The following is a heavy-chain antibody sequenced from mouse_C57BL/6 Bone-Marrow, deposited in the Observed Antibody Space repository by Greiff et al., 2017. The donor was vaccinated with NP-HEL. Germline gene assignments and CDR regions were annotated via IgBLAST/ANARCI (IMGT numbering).Heavy chain of an antibody. D-gene: IGHD2-3*01. CDR1: GFNIKDDY. Sequence: PLQQSGAELVRPGASVKLSCTASGFNIKDDYMHWVKQRPEQGLEWIGWIDPENGDTEYASKFQGKATITADTSSNTAYLQLSSLTSEDTAVYYCTNDGYYDWFAYWGQGTLVTVSA. CDR3: TNDGYYDWFAY. V-gene: IGHV14-4*01. J-gene: IGHJ3*01. CDR2: IDPENGDT.